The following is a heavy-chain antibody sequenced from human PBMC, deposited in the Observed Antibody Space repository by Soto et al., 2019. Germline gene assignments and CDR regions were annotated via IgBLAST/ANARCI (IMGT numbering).Heavy chain of an antibody. CDR1: GGSFDTYI. CDR2: IIPVLGVE. J-gene: IGHJ6*02. V-gene: IGHV1-69*02. CDR3: AKSGNPGSATPPYYGMDV. D-gene: IGHD2-15*01. Sequence: HVQLVQSGAEVKKPGSSVKVSCKASGGSFDTYIVTWVRQAPGQGLEWMGRIIPVLGVEYYSQKFRDRVAITADKSTTTAYMELSSLRSEDTAVYYCAKSGNPGSATPPYYGMDVWGLGTTVTVS.